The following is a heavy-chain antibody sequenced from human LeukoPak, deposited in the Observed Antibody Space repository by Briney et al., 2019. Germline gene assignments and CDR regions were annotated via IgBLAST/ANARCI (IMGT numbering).Heavy chain of an antibody. Sequence: ASVKVSCKASGYTFINYGISWVRHAPGQGLEWIGWISTYNGSTNYAQNLQGRVSMTTDTSTTTAYMELRSLRSDDTAVYYCARGAVYYGSGSKYWGQGTLVSVSS. CDR3: ARGAVYYGSGSKY. CDR2: ISTYNGST. J-gene: IGHJ4*02. V-gene: IGHV1-18*01. CDR1: GYTFINYG. D-gene: IGHD3-10*01.